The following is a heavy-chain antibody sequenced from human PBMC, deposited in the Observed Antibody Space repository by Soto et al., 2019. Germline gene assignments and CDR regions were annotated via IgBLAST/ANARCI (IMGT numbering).Heavy chain of an antibody. V-gene: IGHV3-53*01. J-gene: IGHJ3*02. D-gene: IGHD4-17*01. Sequence: GGSLRLSCAASGFTVSSKYMNWVRQAPGKGLEWVSVLYSGGSTSYADSVKGRFTVSRDNSKNTLYLQMNSLRAEDTAVYHCARDSPPNDPDDYGDAFDIWGQGTMVTVSS. CDR1: GFTVSSKY. CDR3: ARDSPPNDPDDYGDAFDI. CDR2: LYSGGST.